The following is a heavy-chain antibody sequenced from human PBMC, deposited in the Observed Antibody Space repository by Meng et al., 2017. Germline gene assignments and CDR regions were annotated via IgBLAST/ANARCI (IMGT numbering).Heavy chain of an antibody. V-gene: IGHV4-34*01. D-gene: IGHD3-22*01. CDR2: INHSGST. CDR3: AIGLPDYDSSGYPEVNFDY. CDR1: RGSFMIYD. J-gene: IGHJ4*02. Sequence: QQCGVGLLYPQVRLCLPCAVYRGSFMIYDGSWIRQPPGKGLEWIGEINHSGSTNYNPSLKSRVTISVDTSKNQFSLKLSSVTAADTAVYYCAIGLPDYDSSGYPEVNFDYWGQGTLVTVSS.